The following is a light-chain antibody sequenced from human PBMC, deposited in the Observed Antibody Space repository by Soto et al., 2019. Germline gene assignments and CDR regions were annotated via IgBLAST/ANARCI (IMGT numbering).Light chain of an antibody. V-gene: IGKV3-20*01. CDR3: QRKRT. CDR2: GTS. CDR1: QSVSSTY. J-gene: IGKJ1*01. Sequence: EIVLSQSPGTLSLSPGERATLSCRASQSVSSTYLTWYQQKPGQAPRLLIYGTSSRATGIPDRFSGSGSGTDFTLTISRLESEDFAVYYCQRKRTFGQGTKVDIK.